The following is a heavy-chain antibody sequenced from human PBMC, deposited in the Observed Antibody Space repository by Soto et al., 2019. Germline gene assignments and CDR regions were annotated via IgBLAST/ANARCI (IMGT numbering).Heavy chain of an antibody. V-gene: IGHV4-59*01. D-gene: IGHD3-16*02. CDR2: IYYSGST. Sequence: PSETLSLTCTVSGGSISSYYWSWIRQPPGKGLEWIGYIYYSGSTNYNPSLKSRVTISVDTPKNQFSLKLSSVTAADTAVYYCARAVSPLVFDYWGQGTLVTVSS. CDR3: ARAVSPLVFDY. J-gene: IGHJ4*02. CDR1: GGSISSYY.